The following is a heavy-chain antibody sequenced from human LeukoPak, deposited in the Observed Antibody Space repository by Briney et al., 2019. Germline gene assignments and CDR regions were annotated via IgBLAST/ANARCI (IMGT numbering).Heavy chain of an antibody. CDR1: GGSFSGYY. CDR3: ARGGILTGYYKYNWFDP. Sequence: PSETLSLTCAVYGGSFSGYYWSWIRQPPGKGLEWIGEINHSGSTNYNPSLKSRVTISVDTSKNQFSLKLSPVTAADAAVYYCARGGILTGYYKYNWFDPWGQGTLVTVSS. V-gene: IGHV4-34*01. J-gene: IGHJ5*02. CDR2: INHSGST. D-gene: IGHD3-9*01.